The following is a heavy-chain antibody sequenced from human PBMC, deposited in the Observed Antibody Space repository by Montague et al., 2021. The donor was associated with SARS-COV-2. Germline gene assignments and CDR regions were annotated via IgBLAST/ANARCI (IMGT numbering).Heavy chain of an antibody. CDR3: APLGFDSRSYYTPHNWFDP. D-gene: IGHD3-10*01. Sequence: PALVTPTQTLTLTCTFSGISLSTGGVGVAWIRQPPGKALEWLALIYWDDDERYSPSMRSRLTITKDTSENQVVLRMTNMDPMDTATYYCAPLGFDSRSYYTPHNWFDPWGQGILVTVSS. CDR2: IYWDDDE. V-gene: IGHV2-5*02. CDR1: GISLSTGGVG. J-gene: IGHJ5*02.